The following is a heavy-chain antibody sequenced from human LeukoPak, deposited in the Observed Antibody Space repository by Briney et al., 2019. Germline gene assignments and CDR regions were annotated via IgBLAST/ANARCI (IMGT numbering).Heavy chain of an antibody. D-gene: IGHD3-16*01. Sequence: GGSLRLSCAASGFTFSSYAMSWVRQAPGKGLEWVSAISGSGGSTYYAVSVKGRFTISRDNSKNTLYLQMNSLRAEDTAVYYCAKVWSIMITFGGVTWGQGTLVTVSS. CDR3: AKVWSIMITFGGVT. V-gene: IGHV3-23*01. CDR1: GFTFSSYA. J-gene: IGHJ4*02. CDR2: ISGSGGST.